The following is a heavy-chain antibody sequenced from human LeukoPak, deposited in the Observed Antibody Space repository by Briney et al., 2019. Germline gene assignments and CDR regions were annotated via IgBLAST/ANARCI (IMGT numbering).Heavy chain of an antibody. J-gene: IGHJ4*02. Sequence: GGSLRLSCAASGFTFSDYYMSWIRQAPGKGLEWVSYISSSGSTISYADSVKGRFTISRDNAKNSLYLQMNSLRAEDTAVYYCAKDRPTYYYDSSGYFPLDYWGQGTLVTVSS. CDR3: AKDRPTYYYDSSGYFPLDY. V-gene: IGHV3-11*01. CDR2: ISSSGSTI. D-gene: IGHD3-22*01. CDR1: GFTFSDYY.